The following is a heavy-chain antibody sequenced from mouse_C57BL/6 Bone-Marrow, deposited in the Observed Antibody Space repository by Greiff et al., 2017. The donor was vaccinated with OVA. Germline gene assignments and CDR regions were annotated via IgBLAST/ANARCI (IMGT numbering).Heavy chain of an antibody. J-gene: IGHJ4*01. CDR2: IWRGGST. CDR1: GFSLTSYG. D-gene: IGHD1-1*01. CDR3: VVEDYYYAMDY. V-gene: IGHV2-5*01. Sequence: VKLVESGPGLVQPSQSLSITCTVSGFSLTSYGVHWVRQSPGKGLEWLGVIWRGGSTDYNAAFMSRLSITKDNSKSQVFFKMNSLQADDTAIYYSVVEDYYYAMDYWGQGTSVTVSS.